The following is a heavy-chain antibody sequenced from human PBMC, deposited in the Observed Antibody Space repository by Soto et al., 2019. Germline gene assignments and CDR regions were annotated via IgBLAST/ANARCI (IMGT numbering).Heavy chain of an antibody. D-gene: IGHD2-2*01. CDR2: ISYDGSHS. Sequence: GGSLRLSCAASGFTFRSYGMHWVRQAPGKGLEWVGTISYDGSHSDYADSVQGRFTISRDFSKDTLYLQMNGLRAEDTAVYYCARDPRYARSGVYWGQRSLVTVSS. J-gene: IGHJ4*02. CDR1: GFTFRSYG. V-gene: IGHV3-33*05. CDR3: ARDPRYARSGVY.